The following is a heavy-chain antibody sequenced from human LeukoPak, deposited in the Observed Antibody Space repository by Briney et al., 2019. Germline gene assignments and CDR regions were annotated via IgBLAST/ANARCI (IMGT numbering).Heavy chain of an antibody. Sequence: GGSLRLSCAASGFTFDSYWMTWVRQAPGKGLEWVGRIKSKTDGGTTDYAAPVKGRFTISRDDSKNTLYLQMNSLKTEDTAVYYCTTLIRYDFWSGYPIDYWGQGTLVTVSS. CDR2: IKSKTDGGTT. CDR3: TTLIRYDFWSGYPIDY. V-gene: IGHV3-15*01. J-gene: IGHJ4*02. CDR1: GFTFDSYW. D-gene: IGHD3-3*01.